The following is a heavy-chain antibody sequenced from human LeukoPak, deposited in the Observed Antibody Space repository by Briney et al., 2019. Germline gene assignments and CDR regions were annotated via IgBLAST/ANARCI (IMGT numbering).Heavy chain of an antibody. Sequence: AASVKVSCKASGYTFTSYGISWVRQAPGQGLEWMGWISAYSGNTNYAQKLQGRVTMTTDTSTSKAYMELRSLRSDDTAVYYCARGAGYDFWSGYVPHYFDYWGQGTLVTISS. J-gene: IGHJ4*02. V-gene: IGHV1-18*01. CDR1: GYTFTSYG. CDR3: ARGAGYDFWSGYVPHYFDY. D-gene: IGHD3-3*01. CDR2: ISAYSGNT.